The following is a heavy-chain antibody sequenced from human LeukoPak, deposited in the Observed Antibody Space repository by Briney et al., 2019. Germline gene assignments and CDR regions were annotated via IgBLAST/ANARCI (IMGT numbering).Heavy chain of an antibody. D-gene: IGHD6-13*01. J-gene: IGHJ5*02. V-gene: IGHV4-4*07. Sequence: SETLSLTCPLYAGSLSSYYWICLRQPAGKGMEWIGRIHSTVRHTYHPSLTSRVTTSGDTSKNQVSLKLSSVAAAVTAGYYCAISPPSYSSSFYWFDPGGQGTLVTVSS. CDR3: AISPPSYSSSFYWFDP. CDR2: IHSTVRH. CDR1: AGSLSSYY.